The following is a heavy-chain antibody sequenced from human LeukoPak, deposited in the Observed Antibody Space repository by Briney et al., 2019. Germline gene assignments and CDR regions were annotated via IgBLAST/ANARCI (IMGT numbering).Heavy chain of an antibody. Sequence: GASVKVSCKASGGTFSSYAISWVRQAPGQGLEWMGGIIPIFGTANYAQKFQGRVTITADESTSTAYMELSRLRSDDTAVYYCARDRAAGGWECGPYWGQGTLVTVSS. CDR1: GGTFSSYA. J-gene: IGHJ4*02. CDR2: IIPIFGTA. V-gene: IGHV1-69*13. D-gene: IGHD1-26*01. CDR3: ARDRAAGGWECGPY.